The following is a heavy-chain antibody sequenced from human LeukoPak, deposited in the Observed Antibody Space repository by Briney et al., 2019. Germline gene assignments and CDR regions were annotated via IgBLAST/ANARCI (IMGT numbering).Heavy chain of an antibody. J-gene: IGHJ4*02. CDR3: ASRDDSGPY. CDR2: VSHTGRT. CDR1: GGSLSSHY. D-gene: IGHD4-17*01. V-gene: IGHV4-59*11. Sequence: SETLSLTCSVSGGSLSSHYWNWIRQPPGKGLEWIGEVSHTGRTNYHPSLQSRVTISLDESKNHFSLRVTSMTAADTAVYYCASRDDSGPYWGQGTLVTVSS.